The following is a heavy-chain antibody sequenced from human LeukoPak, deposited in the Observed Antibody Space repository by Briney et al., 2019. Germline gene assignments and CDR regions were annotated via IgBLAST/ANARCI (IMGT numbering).Heavy chain of an antibody. Sequence: SQTLSLTCTVSGGSISSGGYYWSWIRQPPGKGLEWIGYIYYSGSTNYNPSLKSRVTISVDTSKNQFSLKLSSVTAADTAVYYCARDYGSGSYYPYYGMDVWGQGTTVTVSS. CDR2: IYYSGST. J-gene: IGHJ6*02. V-gene: IGHV4-61*08. D-gene: IGHD3-10*01. CDR1: GGSISSGGYY. CDR3: ARDYGSGSYYPYYGMDV.